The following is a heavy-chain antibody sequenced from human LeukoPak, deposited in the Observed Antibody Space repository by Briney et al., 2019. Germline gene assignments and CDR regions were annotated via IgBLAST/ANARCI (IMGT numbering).Heavy chain of an antibody. D-gene: IGHD3-10*01. CDR1: GFTFSSYE. Sequence: GGSLRLSCAASGFTFSSYEMNWVRQAPGKGLEWVSYISSSGSTIYYADSVKGRFTISRDNAKNSLYLQMNSLRAEDTVVYYCARSRRPSFGEFPYAFDIWGQGTMVTVSS. CDR3: ARSRRPSFGEFPYAFDI. V-gene: IGHV3-48*03. J-gene: IGHJ3*02. CDR2: ISSSGSTI.